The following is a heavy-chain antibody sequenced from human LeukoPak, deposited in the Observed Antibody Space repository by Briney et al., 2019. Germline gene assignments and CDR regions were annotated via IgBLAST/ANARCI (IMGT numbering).Heavy chain of an antibody. CDR2: IYYSGST. J-gene: IGHJ4*02. Sequence: PSETLSLTCTVSGGSISSSSYYWGWIRQPPGKGLERIGSIYYSGSTYYNPSLKSRVTISVDTSKNQFSLKLSSVTAADTAVYYCARTTGSYYVGTDYWGQGTLVTVSS. CDR1: GGSISSSSYY. V-gene: IGHV4-39*07. CDR3: ARTTGSYYVGTDY. D-gene: IGHD1-26*01.